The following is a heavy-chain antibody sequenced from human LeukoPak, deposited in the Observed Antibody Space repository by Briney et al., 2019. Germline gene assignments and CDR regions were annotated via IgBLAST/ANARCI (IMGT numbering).Heavy chain of an antibody. CDR2: ISAYNGNT. J-gene: IGHJ3*01. CDR1: GGTFSSYA. V-gene: IGHV1-18*01. Sequence: ASVKVSCKASGGTFSSYAISWVRQAPGQGLEWMGWISAYNGNTNYAQKLQGRVTMTTDTSTSTAYMELRSLRSDDTAVYYCARDRGIQLWLLWGQGTMVTVSS. D-gene: IGHD5-18*01. CDR3: ARDRGIQLWLL.